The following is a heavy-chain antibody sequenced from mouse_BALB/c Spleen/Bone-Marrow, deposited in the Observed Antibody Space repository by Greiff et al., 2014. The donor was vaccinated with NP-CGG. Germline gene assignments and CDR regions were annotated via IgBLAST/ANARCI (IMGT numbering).Heavy chain of an antibody. CDR2: IWGGGIT. Sequence: QVQLKESGPGLVAPSQGLSITCTVSGFSLTDYGVSWIRQPPGKGLEWLGVIWGGGITYYNSALKSRLSISKDNSKSQVFLKMDSLQTDDTAMYYCAKLNWDEGDYWGQGTTLTVSS. V-gene: IGHV2-6-5*01. D-gene: IGHD4-1*01. CDR3: AKLNWDEGDY. J-gene: IGHJ2*01. CDR1: GFSLTDYG.